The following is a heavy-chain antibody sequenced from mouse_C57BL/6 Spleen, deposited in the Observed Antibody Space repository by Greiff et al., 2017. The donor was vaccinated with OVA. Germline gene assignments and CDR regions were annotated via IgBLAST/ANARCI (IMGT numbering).Heavy chain of an antibody. V-gene: IGHV5-16*01. Sequence: EVKLVESEGGLVQPGSSMKLSCTASGFTFSDYYMAWVRQVPEKGLEWVANINYDGSSTYYLDSLKSRFIISRDNAKNILYLQMSSLKSEDTATYYCARDRDGPGAMDYWGQGTSVTVSS. CDR1: GFTFSDYY. CDR3: ARDRDGPGAMDY. D-gene: IGHD2-3*01. CDR2: INYDGSST. J-gene: IGHJ4*01.